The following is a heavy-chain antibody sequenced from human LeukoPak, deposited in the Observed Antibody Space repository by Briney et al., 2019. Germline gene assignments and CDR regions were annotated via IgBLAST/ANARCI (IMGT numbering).Heavy chain of an antibody. J-gene: IGHJ6*02. CDR3: ARGSRTRGTMVRGVGYGMDV. CDR2: MNPNSGNT. CDR1: GYTFTSYD. Sequence: ASVTLSCKASGYTFTSYDINWVRQATGQGLEWMGWMNPNSGNTGYAQKFQGRVTMTRNTSISTAYMELSSLRSEDTAVYYCARGSRTRGTMVRGVGYGMDVWGQGTTVTVSS. V-gene: IGHV1-8*01. D-gene: IGHD3-10*01.